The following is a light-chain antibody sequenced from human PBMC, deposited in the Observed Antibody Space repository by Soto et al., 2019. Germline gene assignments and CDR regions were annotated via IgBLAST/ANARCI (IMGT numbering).Light chain of an antibody. Sequence: EIVLTQSPGTLSLSPGERATLSCRASQSISSSFLAWYQQKPGQAPRLLMYGTSSRATGIPDRFSGSGSGTEFTLTISNLQSEDFAVYHCQQYDKWPRTFGQGTKVDIK. CDR2: GTS. J-gene: IGKJ1*01. CDR3: QQYDKWPRT. V-gene: IGKV3-20*01. CDR1: QSISSSF.